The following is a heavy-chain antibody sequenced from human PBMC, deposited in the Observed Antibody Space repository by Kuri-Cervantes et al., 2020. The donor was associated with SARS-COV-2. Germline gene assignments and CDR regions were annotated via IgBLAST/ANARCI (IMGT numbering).Heavy chain of an antibody. J-gene: IGHJ5*02. CDR3: ARQMMSSITIFGVVITRNWFDP. Sequence: SETLSLTCTVPGGSISSSSYYWGWIRQPPGKGLEWIGSIYYSGSTYYNPSLKSRVTISLNTSKNQFSLKLSSVTAADTAVYYCARQMMSSITIFGVVITRNWFDPWGQGTRVTVSS. V-gene: IGHV4-39*01. D-gene: IGHD3-3*01. CDR1: GGSISSSSYY. CDR2: IYYSGST.